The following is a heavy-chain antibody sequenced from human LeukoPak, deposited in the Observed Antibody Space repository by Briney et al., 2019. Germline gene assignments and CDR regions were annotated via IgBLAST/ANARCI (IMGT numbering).Heavy chain of an antibody. CDR3: ARGTSSYYYYGMDV. CDR1: GDSISRSTYY. CDR2: IYYSGST. D-gene: IGHD2-2*01. Sequence: SETLSLTCTVSGDSISRSTYYWAWIRQPPGKGLEWIGYIYYSGSTNYNPSLKSRVTISVDTSKNQFSLKLSSVTAADTAVYYCARGTSSYYYYGMDVWGQGTTVTVSS. J-gene: IGHJ6*02. V-gene: IGHV4-61*05.